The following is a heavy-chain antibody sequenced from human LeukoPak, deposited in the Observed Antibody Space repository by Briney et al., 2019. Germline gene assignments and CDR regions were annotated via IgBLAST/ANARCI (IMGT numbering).Heavy chain of an antibody. V-gene: IGHV1-2*02. Sequence: ASVTVSCKASGYTFTGYYMHWVRQAPGQGLEWMGLINPNSGGTNYAQKFQGRVTMTSDTSISTAYIELSRLRSDDTAVYYCARDRSVVVIAPDAYDICGQGTMVTVSS. CDR1: GYTFTGYY. J-gene: IGHJ3*02. D-gene: IGHD2-21*01. CDR2: INPNSGGT. CDR3: ARDRSVVVIAPDAYDI.